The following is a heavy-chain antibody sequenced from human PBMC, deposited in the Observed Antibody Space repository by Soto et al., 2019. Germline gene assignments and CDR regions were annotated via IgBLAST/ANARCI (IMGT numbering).Heavy chain of an antibody. D-gene: IGHD6-13*01. CDR1: VFPLSSYC. V-gene: IGHV3-48*04. CDR3: ARVVVLTAAGTTDF. CDR2: ISGTSDSI. Sequence: GVSLRLSCAASVFPLSSYCVHWVRPAPGKGLEWVAYISGTSDSIPYADSVKGRFTISRDNARNFLYLQMNSLRGEDTAGYYCARVVVLTAAGTTDFWGQGTLVTVSS. J-gene: IGHJ4*02.